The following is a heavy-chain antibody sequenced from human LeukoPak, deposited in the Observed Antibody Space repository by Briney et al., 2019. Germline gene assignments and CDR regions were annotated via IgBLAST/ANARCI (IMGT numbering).Heavy chain of an antibody. CDR3: ARGTLIGDFWSGYSPSYYYYYGMDV. V-gene: IGHV4-59*01. D-gene: IGHD3-3*01. J-gene: IGHJ6*02. Sequence: SETLSLTCTVSGGSISSYYWSWIRQPPGKGREWIGYIHYSGSTNYNPSLKSRVSISVDTSRNQFSLKLSSVTAADTAVYYCARGTLIGDFWSGYSPSYYYYYGMDVWGQGTTVTVSS. CDR1: GGSISSYY. CDR2: IHYSGST.